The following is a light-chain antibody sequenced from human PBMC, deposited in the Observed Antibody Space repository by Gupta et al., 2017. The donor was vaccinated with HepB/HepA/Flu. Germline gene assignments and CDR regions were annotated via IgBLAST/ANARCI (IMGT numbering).Light chain of an antibody. CDR3: QQRSNWPPV. J-gene: IGKJ4*02. CDR1: QSVSSY. V-gene: IGKV3-11*01. Sequence: ELVLTQSPATLSLSPGERATLSCRASQSVSSYLAWYQQKPGKAPRLLIYDASNRATGIPARFSGSGSGTDFTLTISSLEPEDFAVYYCQQRSNWPPVFGGGTKVEIK. CDR2: DAS.